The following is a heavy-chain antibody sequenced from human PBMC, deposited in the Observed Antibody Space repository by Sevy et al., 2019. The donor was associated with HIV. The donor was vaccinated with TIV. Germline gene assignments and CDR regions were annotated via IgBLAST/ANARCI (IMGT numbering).Heavy chain of an antibody. V-gene: IGHV3-23*01. D-gene: IGHD3-22*01. CDR2: ISGSGGSGEKT. CDR1: GFTFSNYA. CDR3: SRKYDSSGYFDY. J-gene: IGHJ4*02. Sequence: GGYLRLSCAASGFTFSNYAMNWVRQAPGKGLEWLSGISGSGGSGEKTNYADSVKGRFTISRDASKNSLYLQLNSLRAEDMGIYYCSRKYDSSGYFDYWGQGTLVTVSS.